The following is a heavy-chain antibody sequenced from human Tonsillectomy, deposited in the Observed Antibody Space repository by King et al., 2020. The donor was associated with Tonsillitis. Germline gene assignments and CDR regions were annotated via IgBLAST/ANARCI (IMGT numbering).Heavy chain of an antibody. CDR1: GFTFSGSA. D-gene: IGHD6-13*01. V-gene: IGHV3-73*02. CDR3: TSRSIAAAVADY. J-gene: IGHJ4*02. Sequence: VQLVESGGGLVQPGGSLKLSCAASGFTFSGSAMHWVRQASGKGLEWVGRIRSKANSYATAYAASVKGRFTISRDDSKNTAYLQMNSLKTEDTAVYYCTSRSIAAAVADYWGQGTLVTVSS. CDR2: IRSKANSYAT.